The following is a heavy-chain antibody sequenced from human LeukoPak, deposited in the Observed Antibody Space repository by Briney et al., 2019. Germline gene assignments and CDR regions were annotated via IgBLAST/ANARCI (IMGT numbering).Heavy chain of an antibody. D-gene: IGHD5-24*01. CDR1: GFTVSSNY. CDR3: ARGRGDGYSDAFDI. J-gene: IGHJ3*02. CDR2: IYSGGST. Sequence: GRSLRLSCAASGFTVSSNYMSWVRQAPGKGLEWVSVIYSGGSTYYADSVKGRFTISRDNSKNTLYLQMNSLRAEDTAVYYCARGRGDGYSDAFDIWGQGTMVTVSS. V-gene: IGHV3-66*01.